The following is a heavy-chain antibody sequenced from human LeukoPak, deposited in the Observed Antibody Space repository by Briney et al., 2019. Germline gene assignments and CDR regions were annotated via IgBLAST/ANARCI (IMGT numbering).Heavy chain of an antibody. V-gene: IGHV3-23*01. CDR2: ITGSDDRT. CDR1: GFAFSSYA. D-gene: IGHD6-13*01. Sequence: GGSLRLSCAASGFAFSSYAVTWVRQAPGKGLEWVSAITGSDDRTNYADSVKGRFTISRDTSKNTVYLQMNSLRAEDTATYYCAESSSPFRGFLDFWGQGTQVTVSS. CDR3: AESSSPFRGFLDF. J-gene: IGHJ4*02.